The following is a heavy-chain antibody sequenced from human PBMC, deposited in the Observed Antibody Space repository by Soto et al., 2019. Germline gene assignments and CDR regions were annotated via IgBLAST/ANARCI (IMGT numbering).Heavy chain of an antibody. D-gene: IGHD2-2*02. J-gene: IGHJ4*02. CDR2: INSCNGNR. Sequence: GASVKVSCKASGYTFTTYVMHWVRQSPLQMLDWMGSINSCNGNREYSHKFQGRVAITRDTSANTAYMELSSLRSEDTAVYFCARDLYTTTFGYWGQGTLVTVSS. V-gene: IGHV1-3*01. CDR1: GYTFTTYV. CDR3: ARDLYTTTFGY.